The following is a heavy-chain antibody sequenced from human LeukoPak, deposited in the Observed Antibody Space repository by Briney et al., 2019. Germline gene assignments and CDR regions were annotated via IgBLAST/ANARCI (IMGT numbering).Heavy chain of an antibody. J-gene: IGHJ3*02. V-gene: IGHV2-70*11. CDR2: IDWDDDK. CDR1: GFSLSTSGMC. D-gene: IGHD1-1*01. CDR3: ARITTREPHDAFDI. Sequence: ESGPTLVNPTQTLTLTCTFSGFSLSTSGMCVSWIRQPPGKALEWLARIDWDDDKYYSTSLKTRLTISKDTSKNQVVLTMTNMDLVDTATYYCARITTREPHDAFDIWGQGTVVTVSS.